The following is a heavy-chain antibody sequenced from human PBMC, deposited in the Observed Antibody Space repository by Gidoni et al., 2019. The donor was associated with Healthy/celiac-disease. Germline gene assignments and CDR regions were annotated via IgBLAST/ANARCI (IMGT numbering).Heavy chain of an antibody. D-gene: IGHD4-17*01. CDR3: ARHGRDMTTVTFVDY. V-gene: IGHV4-59*08. CDR2: IYYSGST. J-gene: IGHJ4*02. CDR1: GGSISSSY. Sequence: QVQLQESGPGLVKPSATLSLTCTVSGGSISSSYWSWIRQPPGKGLEWIGYIYYSGSTKYNPSLKSRVTISVDTSKNQFSLKLSSVTAADTAVYYCARHGRDMTTVTFVDYWGQGTLVTVSS.